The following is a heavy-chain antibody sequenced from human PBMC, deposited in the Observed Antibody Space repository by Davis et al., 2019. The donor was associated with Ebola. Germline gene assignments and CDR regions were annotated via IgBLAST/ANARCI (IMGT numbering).Heavy chain of an antibody. CDR2: IIPILGIA. J-gene: IGHJ6*02. Sequence: AASVKVSCKASGGTFSSYAISWVRQAPGQGLEWMGRIIPILGIANYAQKFQGRVTITADESTSTAYMELSSLRSEDTAVYYCARGYCSGGSCFPGLFYGMDVWGQGTTVTVSS. CDR1: GGTFSSYA. CDR3: ARGYCSGGSCFPGLFYGMDV. D-gene: IGHD2-15*01. V-gene: IGHV1-69*04.